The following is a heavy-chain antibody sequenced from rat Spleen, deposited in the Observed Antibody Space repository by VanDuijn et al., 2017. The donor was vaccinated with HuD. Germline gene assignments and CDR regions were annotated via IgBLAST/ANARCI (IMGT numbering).Heavy chain of an antibody. V-gene: IGHV5S23*01. CDR2: ISSGGGGI. D-gene: IGHD1-4*01. Sequence: EVQLVESGGDLVQPGRSLKLSCAASGFTFSSFPMAWVRQAPKKGLEWVAYISSGGGGIYYPDSVQGRFTISRHNAKSTLYLQMDSLRSEDTATYYCARQGGYNSYVMDAWGQGVMVTVSS. J-gene: IGHJ2*01. CDR1: GFTFSSFP. CDR3: ARQGGYNSYVMDA.